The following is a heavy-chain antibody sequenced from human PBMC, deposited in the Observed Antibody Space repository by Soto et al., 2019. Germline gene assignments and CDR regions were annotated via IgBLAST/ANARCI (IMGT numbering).Heavy chain of an antibody. Sequence: SETLSLTCTVSGVSISSNYWSWIRHPPGKGLEWIGYIYYSGSSNYNPSLKSRVTMSLDTSKNQFSLKLSSVTAADTAVYYCARPYSETYRGAFDIWRQGTMVTGSS. CDR1: GVSISSNY. CDR2: IYYSGSS. J-gene: IGHJ3*02. V-gene: IGHV4-59*01. CDR3: ARPYSETYRGAFDI. D-gene: IGHD1-26*01.